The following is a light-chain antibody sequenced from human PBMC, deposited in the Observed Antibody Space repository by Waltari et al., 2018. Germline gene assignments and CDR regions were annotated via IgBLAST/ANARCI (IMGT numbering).Light chain of an antibody. CDR1: KNIGSS. V-gene: IGKV1-39*01. CDR2: AAS. Sequence: DIQMTQSPSYLSASVGDRVTITCRASKNIGSSLSWYQHKPGKAPNILIYAASSLQSGVPSRFSGSCSESGTDFTLTISSLHPEDFAIYYCHQSYSTPTFGPGTKVDIK. CDR3: HQSYSTPT. J-gene: IGKJ3*01.